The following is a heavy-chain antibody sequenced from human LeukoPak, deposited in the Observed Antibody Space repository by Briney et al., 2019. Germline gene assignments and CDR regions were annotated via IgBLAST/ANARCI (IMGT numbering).Heavy chain of an antibody. CDR3: TTVTLRPVGL. Sequence: KTGGSLRLSCAASGFTFSDYYMSWIRQAPGKGLEWVGRIKSKSDGGTTDYAAPVKGRFTISRDDSKNTLFLQVNSLKIEDTAVYYCTTVTLRPVGLWGQGTLVTVSS. CDR2: IKSKSDGGTT. CDR1: GFTFSDYY. J-gene: IGHJ4*02. D-gene: IGHD3-10*01. V-gene: IGHV3-15*05.